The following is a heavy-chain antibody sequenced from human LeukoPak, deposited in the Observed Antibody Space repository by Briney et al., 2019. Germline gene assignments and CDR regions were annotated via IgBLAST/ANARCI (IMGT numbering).Heavy chain of an antibody. D-gene: IGHD3-22*01. CDR2: IYYSGDS. Sequence: PSETLSLTCTVSGGSINNSNYYWGWIRQPPGKGLEWIGNIYYSGDSYYNPSLKSRVTISVDTSKNQFSLKLSSVTAADTAVYYCASLMSGYYFYWGQGTLVTVSS. CDR1: GGSINNSNYY. CDR3: ASLMSGYYFY. J-gene: IGHJ4*02. V-gene: IGHV4-39*07.